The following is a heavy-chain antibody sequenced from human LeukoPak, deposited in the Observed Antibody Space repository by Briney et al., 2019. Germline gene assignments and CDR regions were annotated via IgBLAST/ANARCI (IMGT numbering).Heavy chain of an antibody. V-gene: IGHV3-21*01. CDR1: GFTFSSYS. J-gene: IGHJ6*02. Sequence: GGSLRLSCAASGFTFSSYSMNWVRQAPGKGLEWVSSISSSSSYIYYADSVKGRFTISRDNAKNSLYLQMNSLRDEDTAVYFCARRPYSDTSGRLSDVWGQGTTVTVSS. D-gene: IGHD3-22*01. CDR3: ARRPYSDTSGRLSDV. CDR2: ISSSSSYI.